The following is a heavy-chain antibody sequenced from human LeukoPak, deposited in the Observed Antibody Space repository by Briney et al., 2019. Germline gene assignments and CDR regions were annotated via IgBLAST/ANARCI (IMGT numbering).Heavy chain of an antibody. D-gene: IGHD4-17*01. Sequence: GSLRLSCAASGFTFSSYWMHWVRQAPGKGLVWVSRINTDGSVTNNADSVKGRFTISRDNAKNTLYLQMNSLRAEDTAVYFCARGDGNYWVRYYYYMDVWGKGTTVTVSS. V-gene: IGHV3-74*01. CDR2: INTDGSVT. CDR1: GFTFSSYW. CDR3: ARGDGNYWVRYYYYMDV. J-gene: IGHJ6*03.